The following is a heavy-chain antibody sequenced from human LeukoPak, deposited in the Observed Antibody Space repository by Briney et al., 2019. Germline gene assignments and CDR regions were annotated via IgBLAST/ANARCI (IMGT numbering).Heavy chain of an antibody. D-gene: IGHD5-18*01. CDR3: ARGLRLRSPGTPYYYYYMDV. J-gene: IGHJ6*03. V-gene: IGHV1-8*01. CDR2: MNPNSGNT. Sequence: ASVKVSCKASGYTFTSYDINWVRQATGQGLEWMGWMNPNSGNTGYAQKFQGRVTMTRNTSISIAYMELSSLRSEDTAVYYCARGLRLRSPGTPYYYYYMDVWGNGTTVTVSS. CDR1: GYTFTSYD.